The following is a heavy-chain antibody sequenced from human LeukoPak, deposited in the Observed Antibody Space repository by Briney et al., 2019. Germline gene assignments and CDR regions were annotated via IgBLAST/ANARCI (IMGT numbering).Heavy chain of an antibody. V-gene: IGHV1-46*01. J-gene: IGHJ5*02. CDR3: ARVVFVEYQGEFDP. CDR2: INPSGGST. D-gene: IGHD2-2*01. CDR1: GYAFTSYY. Sequence: GASVKVSCKASGYAFTSYYIHWVRQAPGQGLEWMGIINPSGGSTSYAQKFQGRVTMTRDTSTSTAYMELRSLRSDDTAVYYCARVVFVEYQGEFDPWGQGTLVTVSS.